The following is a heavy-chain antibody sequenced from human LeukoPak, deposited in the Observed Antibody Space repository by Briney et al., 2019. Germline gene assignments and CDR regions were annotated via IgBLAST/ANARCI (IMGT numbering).Heavy chain of an antibody. CDR3: ARGGVARPYIAYYYGMDV. V-gene: IGHV4-4*07. D-gene: IGHD6-6*01. CDR1: GGSISSYY. Sequence: SETLSLTCTVSGGSISSYYWSWIRQPAGKGLEWIGRIYTSGSTNYNPSLKSRVTMSVDTSKNQFSLKLSSVTAADTAVYYCARGGVARPYIAYYYGMDVWSQGTTVTVSS. J-gene: IGHJ6*02. CDR2: IYTSGST.